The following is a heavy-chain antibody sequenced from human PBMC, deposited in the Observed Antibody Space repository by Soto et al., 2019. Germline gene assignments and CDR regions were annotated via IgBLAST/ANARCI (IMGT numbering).Heavy chain of an antibody. Sequence: ASVNVSCKSSGYTFTSYYMHWVREAPGQGLEWMGIINPSGGSTSYAQKFQGRVTMTRDTSTSTVYMELSSLRSEDTAVYYCARVQDDFWSGYPYFDYWGQGTLVTVS. CDR3: ARVQDDFWSGYPYFDY. V-gene: IGHV1-46*01. CDR2: INPSGGST. J-gene: IGHJ4*02. CDR1: GYTFTSYY. D-gene: IGHD3-3*01.